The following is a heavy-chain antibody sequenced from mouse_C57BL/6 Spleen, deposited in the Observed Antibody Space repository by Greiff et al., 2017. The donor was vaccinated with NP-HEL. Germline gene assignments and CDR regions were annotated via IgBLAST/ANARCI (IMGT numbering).Heavy chain of an antibody. D-gene: IGHD1-1*01. CDR3: ASPDYYGSSYPFAY. CDR2: IYPGSGST. CDR1: GYTFTSYW. V-gene: IGHV1-55*01. J-gene: IGHJ3*01. Sequence: QVQLQQPGAELVKPGASVKMSCKASGYTFTSYWITWVKQRPGQGLEWIGDIYPGSGSTNYNEKFKSKATLTVDISSSTAYMQLSSLTSEDSAVYYCASPDYYGSSYPFAYWGQGTLVTVSA.